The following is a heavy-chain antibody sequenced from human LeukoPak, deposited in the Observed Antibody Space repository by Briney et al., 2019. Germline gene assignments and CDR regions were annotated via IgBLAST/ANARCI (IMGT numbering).Heavy chain of an antibody. CDR3: ATYRQVLLPFES. J-gene: IGHJ4*02. D-gene: IGHD2-8*02. CDR1: GFTFSSYA. Sequence: GGSLRLSCAASGFTFSSYAMSWVRQAPGKGLEWVSSISSSSSYKYYADSVKGRFTISRDNAKNSLYLQMNSLRAEDTAIHYCATYRQVLLPFESWGQGTLVTVSS. CDR2: ISSSSSYK. V-gene: IGHV3-21*04.